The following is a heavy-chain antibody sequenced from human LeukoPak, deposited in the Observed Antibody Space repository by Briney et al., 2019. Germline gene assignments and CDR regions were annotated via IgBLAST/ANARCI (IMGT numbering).Heavy chain of an antibody. CDR3: AREFIGYCSGGSCYYFDY. CDR2: ISGSGGST. D-gene: IGHD2-15*01. CDR1: GFTFSSYA. J-gene: IGHJ4*02. V-gene: IGHV3-23*01. Sequence: GGSQRLSCAASGFTFSSYAMSWVRQAPGKGLEWVSAISGSGGSTYYADSVKGRFTISRDNFKNTLYLQMNSLRAEDTAVYYCAREFIGYCSGGSCYYFDYWGQGTLVTVS.